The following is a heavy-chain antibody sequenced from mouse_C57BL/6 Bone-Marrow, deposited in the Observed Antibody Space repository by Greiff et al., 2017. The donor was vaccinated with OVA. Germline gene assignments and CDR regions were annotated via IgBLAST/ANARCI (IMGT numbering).Heavy chain of an antibody. D-gene: IGHD1-1*01. V-gene: IGHV5-6*02. CDR2: ISSGGSYT. J-gene: IGHJ2*01. CDR1: GFTFSSYG. CDR3: ARELITTVVANFDY. Sequence: DVKLQESGGDLVKPGGSLKLSCAASGFTFSSYGMSWVRQTPDKRLEWVATISSGGSYTYYPDSVKGRFTISRDNAKNTLYLQMSSLKSEDTAMYYCARELITTVVANFDYWGQGTTLTVSS.